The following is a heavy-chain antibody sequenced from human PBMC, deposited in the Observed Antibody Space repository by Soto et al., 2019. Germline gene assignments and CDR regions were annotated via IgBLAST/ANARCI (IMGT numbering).Heavy chain of an antibody. V-gene: IGHV3-11*01. D-gene: IGHD3-9*01. CDR2: ISSSGVTK. Sequence: QVQLGESGGGLVKPGGSLRLSCAASGYTLSEYYMSWIRQAPGKGLEWVAYISSSGVTKYYAESVRGRFTISRDNAKNSLRLQMNSLRAEDAAMYYCALGSDILTGYSKAFDSWGQGTLVTVSS. J-gene: IGHJ4*02. CDR3: ALGSDILTGYSKAFDS. CDR1: GYTLSEYY.